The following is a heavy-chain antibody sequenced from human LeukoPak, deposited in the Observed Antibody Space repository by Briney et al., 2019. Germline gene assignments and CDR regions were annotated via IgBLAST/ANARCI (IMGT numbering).Heavy chain of an antibody. Sequence: SETLSLTCAVYGGSFSGYYWSWIRQPPGKGLEWIGEINHSGSTNYNPSLKSRVTISVDTSKNQFSLKLSSVTAADTAVYYCARGLGYCTNGVCYKVYYGMDAWGQGTTVTVSS. CDR2: INHSGST. V-gene: IGHV4-34*01. D-gene: IGHD2-8*01. CDR1: GGSFSGYY. J-gene: IGHJ6*02. CDR3: ARGLGYCTNGVCYKVYYGMDA.